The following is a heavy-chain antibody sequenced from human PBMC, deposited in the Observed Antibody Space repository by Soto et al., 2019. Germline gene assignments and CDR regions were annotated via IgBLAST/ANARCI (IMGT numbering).Heavy chain of an antibody. J-gene: IGHJ5*02. D-gene: IGHD6-25*01. CDR1: GGTFSSYA. CDR3: AGEYSSATVWFDP. CDR2: IIPIFGTA. Sequence: SVKVSCKASGGTFSSYAISWVRQAPGQGLEWMGGIIPIFGTANYAQKFQGRVTITADESTSTAYMELSSLRSEDTAVYYCAGEYSSATVWFDPWGQGTLVTVSS. V-gene: IGHV1-69*13.